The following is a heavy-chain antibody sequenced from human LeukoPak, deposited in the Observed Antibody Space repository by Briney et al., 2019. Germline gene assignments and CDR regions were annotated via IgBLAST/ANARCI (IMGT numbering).Heavy chain of an antibody. CDR2: ISHDGTNK. D-gene: IGHD5-24*01. CDR1: GFMFDNFG. Sequence: GGSLRLSWAASGFMFDNFGMHWVRQAPGKGLEWLAVISHDGTNKYFGDFVKGRFTTSRDNSKNTVYLQMNALRPEDTATYYCAKNGRGYTGEYYMDVWGKGTTVTVSS. V-gene: IGHV3-30*18. CDR3: AKNGRGYTGEYYMDV. J-gene: IGHJ6*03.